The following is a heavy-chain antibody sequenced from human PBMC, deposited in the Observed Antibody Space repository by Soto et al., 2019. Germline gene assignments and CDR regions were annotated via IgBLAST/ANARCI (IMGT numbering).Heavy chain of an antibody. CDR3: ARAVSGWSFDP. Sequence: QAPLVQSGAEVKKPGASVKVSCKASGYTFTSYGIHWVRQAPGQRPEWMGWINAGNGNTNYSQKFQDRLTITRDTTASTAYTELSSLTSEDTAVYSCARAVSGWSFDPWGQGTLVFVSS. CDR1: GYTFTSYG. D-gene: IGHD6-19*01. J-gene: IGHJ5*02. CDR2: INAGNGNT. V-gene: IGHV1-3*01.